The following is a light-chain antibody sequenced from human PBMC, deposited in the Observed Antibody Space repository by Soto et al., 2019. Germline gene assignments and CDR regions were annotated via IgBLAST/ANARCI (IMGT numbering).Light chain of an antibody. J-gene: IGKJ3*01. CDR1: QSISSY. Sequence: DIQMTQSPSSLSASVGDRVTITCRASQSISSYLNWYQQKPGKAPKLLIYAASSLQSGVPSRFSGSGSGTDFTLTISSLQPEDFATYYCQQSYSTSGDAFTFGPGTKVDIK. CDR3: QQSYSTSGDAFT. V-gene: IGKV1-39*01. CDR2: AAS.